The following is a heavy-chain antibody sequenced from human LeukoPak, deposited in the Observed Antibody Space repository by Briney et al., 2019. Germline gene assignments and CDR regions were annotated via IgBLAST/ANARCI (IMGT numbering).Heavy chain of an antibody. V-gene: IGHV3-7*01. Sequence: GGSLRLSCAASGFRFSSYWMSWVRQAPGKGLEWVANIKQDGSEKYYVDSVKGRFTIPRDNAKNSLYLQMNSLRAEDTAVYFCARDGLPFDFWGQGTLVTVSS. D-gene: IGHD5-12*01. CDR2: IKQDGSEK. J-gene: IGHJ4*02. CDR3: ARDGLPFDF. CDR1: GFRFSSYW.